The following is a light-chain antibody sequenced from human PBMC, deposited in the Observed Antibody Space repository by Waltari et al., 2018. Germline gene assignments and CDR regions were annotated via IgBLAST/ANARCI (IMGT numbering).Light chain of an antibody. CDR3: QQSKTYPLT. CDR2: TAS. V-gene: IGKV1-9*01. Sequence: DIQLTQSPSFMSASVGDRVTITCRARHYINNDLAWYQQKPGKVPKLLIYTASFLQSGVPSRFSGSGSGTEFTLSISSLQPEDFATYLCQQSKTYPLTFGGGTKVEIK. CDR1: HYINND. J-gene: IGKJ4*01.